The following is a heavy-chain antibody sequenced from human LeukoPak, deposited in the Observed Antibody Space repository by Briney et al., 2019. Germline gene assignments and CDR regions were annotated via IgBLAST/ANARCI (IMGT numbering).Heavy chain of an antibody. CDR2: ISSNGGST. CDR1: GFTFGSYA. Sequence: GGSLRLSCAASGFTFGSYAMHWVRQAPGKGLEYVSAISSNGGSTYYANSVKGRFTISRDNSKNTLYLQMGSLRAEDMAVYYCARSTTVTRSFDYWGQGTLVTVSS. D-gene: IGHD4-17*01. V-gene: IGHV3-64*01. J-gene: IGHJ4*02. CDR3: ARSTTVTRSFDY.